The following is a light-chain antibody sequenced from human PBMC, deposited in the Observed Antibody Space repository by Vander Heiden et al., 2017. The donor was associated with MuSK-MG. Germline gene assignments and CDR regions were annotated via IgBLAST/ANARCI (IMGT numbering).Light chain of an antibody. J-gene: IGLJ2*01. CDR3: NSLGVV. CDR1: SLRSYY. CDR2: GKN. V-gene: IGLV3-19*01. Sequence: SSELTQDPAVSVALGQTVRITCQGDSLRSYYASWYQQKPGQAPVLVIYGKNNRPSGIPDRFSGSSSGNTASLTITGAQAEDEADYYCNSLGVVLGGGTKLTVL.